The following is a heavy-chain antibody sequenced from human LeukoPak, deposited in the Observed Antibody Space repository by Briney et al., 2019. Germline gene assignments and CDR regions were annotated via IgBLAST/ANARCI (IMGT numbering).Heavy chain of an antibody. CDR1: GYTFTSYA. Sequence: ASVKVSCKASGYTFTSYAMHWMRQAPGQRLEWMGWINAGNGNTKYSQKFQGRVTTTRDTSASTAYMELSSLRSEDAAVYYCARAYYGSGSYYLTYWGQGTLVTVSS. D-gene: IGHD3-10*01. V-gene: IGHV1-3*01. CDR2: INAGNGNT. J-gene: IGHJ4*02. CDR3: ARAYYGSGSYYLTY.